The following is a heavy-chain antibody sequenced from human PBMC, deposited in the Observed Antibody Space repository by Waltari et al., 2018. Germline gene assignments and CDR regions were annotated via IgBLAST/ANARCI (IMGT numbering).Heavy chain of an antibody. CDR3: ARQPPTTVPTPRSPFDT. CDR2: IHISGST. CDR1: GGSITTRSYH. Sequence: QPQLQESGPGLEKPSETLSLTCTVSGGSITTRSYHWAWIRQTPGKGLEWIGSIHISGSTYYNPSLRSGVTMSVDTSNNQFSLKLTSVTAADTAVYYCARQPPTTVPTPRSPFDTWGQGTMVSVSS. J-gene: IGHJ3*02. D-gene: IGHD4-17*01. V-gene: IGHV4-39*07.